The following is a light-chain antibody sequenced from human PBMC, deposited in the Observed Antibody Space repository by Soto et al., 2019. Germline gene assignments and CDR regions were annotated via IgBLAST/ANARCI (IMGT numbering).Light chain of an antibody. CDR2: KVS. CDR3: MQGTHWPT. CDR1: QILVYSDGNTY. J-gene: IGKJ1*01. V-gene: IGKV2-30*01. Sequence: FVMTQSPLSLPVTLGQPASISGRSSQILVYSDGNTYLNWLQQRPGQSPRRLIYKVSNRDSGVPDRFRGSGSGTDFTLKISRVEAEDVGVYYCMQGTHWPTFGQGTKVDI.